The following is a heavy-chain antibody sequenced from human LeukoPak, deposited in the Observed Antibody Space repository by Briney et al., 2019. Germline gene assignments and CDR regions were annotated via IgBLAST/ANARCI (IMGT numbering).Heavy chain of an antibody. V-gene: IGHV4-39*01. D-gene: IGHD3-3*01. CDR3: ARLRRYDFWS. J-gene: IGHJ4*02. CDR1: VGSISINNYY. CDR2: IYYSGST. Sequence: NPSETLSLTCTVSVGSISINNYYWGWIRQPPGKGLEWIGNIYYSGSTYYNPSLKSRVTISVDTSKNQFSLKLSSVTAADTAVYYCARLRRYDFWSWGQGTLVTVSS.